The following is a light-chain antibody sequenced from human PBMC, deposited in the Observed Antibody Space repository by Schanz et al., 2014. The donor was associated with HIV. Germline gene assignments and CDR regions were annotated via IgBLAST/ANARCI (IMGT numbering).Light chain of an antibody. CDR1: SSDVGGYNY. CDR3: TSYAGNNIFV. Sequence: QSALTQPASVSGSPGQSITISCTGTSSDVGGYNYVSWYQQHPGKAPKLMIYDVSNRPSGVSNRFSGSKSDNTASLTISGLQAEDEADYYCTSYAGNNIFVFGTGTKLTVL. CDR2: DVS. J-gene: IGLJ1*01. V-gene: IGLV2-14*03.